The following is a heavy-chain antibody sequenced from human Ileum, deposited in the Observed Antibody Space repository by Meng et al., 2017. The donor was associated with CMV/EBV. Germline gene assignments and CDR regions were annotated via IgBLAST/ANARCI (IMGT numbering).Heavy chain of an antibody. V-gene: IGHV3-30-3*01. CDR3: ARGHGYSYGFSYSDY. J-gene: IGHJ4*02. Sequence: GGSLRLSCAASGFTFSSYAMHWVRQAPDKGLAWVAVISYDGSFKFYADSVKGRFTISRDDSNSTLYLQMNSLRAEDTAVYYCARGHGYSYGFSYSDYWGQGMLVTVSS. CDR2: ISYDGSFK. D-gene: IGHD5-18*01. CDR1: GFTFSSYA.